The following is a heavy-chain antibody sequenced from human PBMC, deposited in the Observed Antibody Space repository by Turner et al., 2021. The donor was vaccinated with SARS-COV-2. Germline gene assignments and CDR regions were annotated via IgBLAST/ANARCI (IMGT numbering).Heavy chain of an antibody. Sequence: GFTVSSNYMSWVRQAPGKGLEWVSVISSGGRTYYADSVKGRFTISRDNTKNTLYLQMNSLRAEDTAVDYCARGGDYQLLRYYGMDVWGQGTMVTVSS. CDR1: GFTVSSNY. CDR2: ISSGGRT. CDR3: ARGGDYQLLRYYGMDV. V-gene: IGHV3-53*01. D-gene: IGHD2-2*01. J-gene: IGHJ6*02.